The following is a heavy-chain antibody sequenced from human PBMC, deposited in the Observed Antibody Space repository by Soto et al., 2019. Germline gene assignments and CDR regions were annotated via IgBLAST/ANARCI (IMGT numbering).Heavy chain of an antibody. J-gene: IGHJ5*02. CDR2: ISAYNGNT. D-gene: IGHD1-1*01. CDR1: GYTFTSYG. Sequence: ASVKVSCKASGYTFTSYGISWVRQAPGQGLEWMGWISAYNGNTNYAQKLQGRVTMTTDTSTSTAYMELRSLRSDDTAVYYCARDLGGVATGTEDLSSNWFDPWGQGTLVTVSS. CDR3: ARDLGGVATGTEDLSSNWFDP. V-gene: IGHV1-18*01.